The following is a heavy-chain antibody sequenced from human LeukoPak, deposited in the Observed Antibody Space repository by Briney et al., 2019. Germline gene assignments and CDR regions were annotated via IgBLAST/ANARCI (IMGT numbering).Heavy chain of an antibody. V-gene: IGHV1-2*02. CDR2: INPNSGGT. J-gene: IGHJ5*02. D-gene: IGHD6-13*01. CDR1: GYTFTGYY. CDR3: ARGRRGRIQYSSSFRGNWFDP. Sequence: GASVKVSCKASGYTFTGYYMHWVRQAPGQGLEWMGWINPNSGGTNYAQKFQGRVTMTRDTSISTAYMELSRLRSDDTAVYYCARGRRGRIQYSSSFRGNWFDPWGQGTLVTVSS.